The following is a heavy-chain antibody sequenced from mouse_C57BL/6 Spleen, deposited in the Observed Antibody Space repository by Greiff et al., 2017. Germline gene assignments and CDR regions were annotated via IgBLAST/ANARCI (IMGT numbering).Heavy chain of an antibody. CDR3: AASMITGGSYYVDY. Sequence: EVQLQESGGGLVKPGGSLKLSCAASGFTFSSYAMSWVRQTPEKRLEWVATISDGGSYTYYPDNVKGRFTISRDNAKNNLYLQLSHLKSEDTAMYYCAASMITGGSYYVDYWGQGATLTVSS. J-gene: IGHJ2*01. CDR2: ISDGGSYT. V-gene: IGHV5-4*01. D-gene: IGHD2-4*01. CDR1: GFTFSSYA.